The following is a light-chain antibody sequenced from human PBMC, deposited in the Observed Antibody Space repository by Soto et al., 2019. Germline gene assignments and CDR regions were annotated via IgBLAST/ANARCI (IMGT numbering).Light chain of an antibody. V-gene: IGKV3-11*01. CDR1: QSVSSN. CDR3: QQRSNLPWT. CDR2: DAS. Sequence: EIVMTQSPATLSVSPGEITTLSFRASQSVSSNLAWYQQKPGQAPRLLIYDASSRATGIPVRFSGSGSGADYTLTISSLEPEDFAVYYCQQRSNLPWTFGQGTKVDIK. J-gene: IGKJ1*01.